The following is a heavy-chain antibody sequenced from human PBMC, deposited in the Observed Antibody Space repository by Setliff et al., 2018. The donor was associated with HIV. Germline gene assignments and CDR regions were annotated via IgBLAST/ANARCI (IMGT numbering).Heavy chain of an antibody. D-gene: IGHD3-3*01. V-gene: IGHV1-2*02. Sequence: ASVKVSCKTSGYILIRYYIFWVRQAPGQGLEWMGNINPHTGVTRYAEKFQGRVTMTRDTSISTIYMELSRLRSDDTAVYYCARDVRDGFEEWFSTLDDGMDVWGQGTTVTVSS. CDR1: GYILIRYY. CDR2: INPHTGVT. CDR3: ARDVRDGFEEWFSTLDDGMDV. J-gene: IGHJ6*02.